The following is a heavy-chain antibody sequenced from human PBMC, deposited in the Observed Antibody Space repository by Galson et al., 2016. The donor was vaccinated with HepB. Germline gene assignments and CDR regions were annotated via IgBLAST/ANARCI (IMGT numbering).Heavy chain of an antibody. Sequence: SLRLSCAASGFTFGDFPMHWVRQAPGQGLQYVSAISGSGDNTKYAEYVKGRFVISRDNAKGTLFLQMSSLRPEDTAVYFCVKGLLTGYCFDFWGQGSLVIVSS. CDR2: ISGSGDNT. V-gene: IGHV3-64D*06. CDR3: VKGLLTGYCFDF. D-gene: IGHD3-9*01. CDR1: GFTFGDFP. J-gene: IGHJ4*02.